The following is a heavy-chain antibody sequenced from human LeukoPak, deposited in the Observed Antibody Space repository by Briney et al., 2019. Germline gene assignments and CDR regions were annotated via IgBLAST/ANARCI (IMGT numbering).Heavy chain of an antibody. CDR2: ISGSGGST. J-gene: IGHJ4*02. D-gene: IGHD1-26*01. CDR3: AKAPDQWETAFDY. V-gene: IGHV3-23*01. Sequence: PGGSLRLSCAASGFTFSSYAMSWVRQAPGKGLEWVSAISGSGGSTYYADSVEGRFTISRDNSKNTLYLQMNSLRAEDTAVYYCAKAPDQWETAFDYWGQGTLVTVSS. CDR1: GFTFSSYA.